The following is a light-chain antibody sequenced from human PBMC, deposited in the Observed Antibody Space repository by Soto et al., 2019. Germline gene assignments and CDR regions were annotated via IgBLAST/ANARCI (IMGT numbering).Light chain of an antibody. V-gene: IGLV2-8*01. Sequence: QSALTQPPSASGSPGQSVTISCTGTSSDVGAYKYVSWYQQYPGKAPKLMIYEVTKRPSGVPDRFSGSKSGNMASLTVSGLQAEDEADYYCTSYVGNDIWVFGGGTKL. CDR2: EVT. CDR3: TSYVGNDIWV. J-gene: IGLJ3*02. CDR1: SSDVGAYKY.